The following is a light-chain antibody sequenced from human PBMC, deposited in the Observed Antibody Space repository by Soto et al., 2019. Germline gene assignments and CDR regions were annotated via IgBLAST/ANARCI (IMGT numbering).Light chain of an antibody. J-gene: IGKJ3*01. CDR1: QGISNY. CDR2: GAS. Sequence: DIQMTQSPSSLSAYLGDRVTITCRASQGISNYLAWYQQKPGRLPKLLLFGASTLQSGVPARFSGSGSGTLFPPTISGLLPEDFETYFYKKYEGPPSFFGPGT. V-gene: IGKV1-27*01. CDR3: KKYEGPPSF.